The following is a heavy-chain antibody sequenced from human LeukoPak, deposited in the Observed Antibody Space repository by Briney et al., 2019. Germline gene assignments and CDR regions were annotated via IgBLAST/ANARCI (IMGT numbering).Heavy chain of an antibody. CDR3: ARSPGRALAGNFDY. CDR1: GFTFSSYA. J-gene: IGHJ4*02. Sequence: AGSLTLSCAASGFTFSSYAMSWVRQAPGQGLEWMGIINPSGGSTSYAQKFQGRVTMTRDTSTSTVYMELSSLRSEDTAVYYCARSPGRALAGNFDYWAEGTGVRVSS. D-gene: IGHD6-19*01. CDR2: INPSGGST. V-gene: IGHV1-46*01.